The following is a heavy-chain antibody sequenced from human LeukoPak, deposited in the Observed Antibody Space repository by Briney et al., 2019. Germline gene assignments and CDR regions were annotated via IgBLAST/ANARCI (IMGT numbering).Heavy chain of an antibody. CDR2: INLSGST. CDR3: ASHADTNWFDP. J-gene: IGHJ5*02. CDR1: GGSFSGYY. V-gene: IGHV4-34*01. D-gene: IGHD1-26*01. Sequence: SETLSLTCAVYGGSFSGYYWSWIRQPPGKGLEWIGEINLSGSTNYNPSLKSRVTISVDTSKNQFSLKLSSVTAADTAVYYCASHADTNWFDPWGQGTLVTVSS.